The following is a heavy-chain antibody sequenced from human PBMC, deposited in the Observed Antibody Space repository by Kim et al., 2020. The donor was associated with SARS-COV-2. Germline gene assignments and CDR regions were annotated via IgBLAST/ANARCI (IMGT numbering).Heavy chain of an antibody. CDR3: ARVTQVGSGSYKGPLYYYYGMDV. V-gene: IGHV1-18*04. J-gene: IGHJ6*02. CDR1: GYTFTSYG. CDR2: ISAYNGNT. D-gene: IGHD1-26*01. Sequence: ASVKVSCKASGYTFTSYGISWVRQAPGQGLEWMGWISAYNGNTNYAQKLQGRVTMTTDTSTSTAYMELRSLRSDDTAVYYCARVTQVGSGSYKGPLYYYYGMDVWGQGTTVTVSS.